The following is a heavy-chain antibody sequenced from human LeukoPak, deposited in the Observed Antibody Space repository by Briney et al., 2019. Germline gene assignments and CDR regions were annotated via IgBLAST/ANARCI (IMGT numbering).Heavy chain of an antibody. CDR1: GGSISSYY. CDR3: AAMVRGVTFDY. Sequence: SETLSLTCTVSGGSISSYYWSWIRQPPGKGLEWIGYIYYSGSTNYNPSLKSRVTISVDTSKNQFSLKLSSVTAADTAVYYWAAMVRGVTFDYWGQGTLVTVSS. CDR2: IYYSGST. J-gene: IGHJ4*02. D-gene: IGHD3-10*01. V-gene: IGHV4-59*01.